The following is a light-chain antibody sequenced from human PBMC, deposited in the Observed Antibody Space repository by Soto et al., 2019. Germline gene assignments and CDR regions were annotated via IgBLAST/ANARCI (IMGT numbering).Light chain of an antibody. J-gene: IGKJ4*01. CDR3: QQYNNRPLT. CDR2: GAT. Sequence: ETVMTQSPATLSVSPGERATLSCRAGQSISNHLAWYQQNPGQAPRLFIYGATTRATGIPSRFSGSGSGTEFTLTISSLQSEDFAVYYCQQYNNRPLTFGGGTKVEIK. V-gene: IGKV3-15*01. CDR1: QSISNH.